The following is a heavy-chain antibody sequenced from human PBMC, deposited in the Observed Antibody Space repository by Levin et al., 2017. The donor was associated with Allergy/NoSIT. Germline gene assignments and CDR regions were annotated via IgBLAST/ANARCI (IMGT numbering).Heavy chain of an antibody. CDR1: GFTFSTYS. V-gene: IGHV3-21*01. D-gene: IGHD4-23*01. J-gene: IGHJ3*01. CDR3: ARVYGRNLYDGFDL. Sequence: PGGSLRLSCAASGFTFSTYSLNWVRQAPGKGLEWVSFISNSNTYIYYAQSVKGRFTISRDNAKNSLYLQMNSLRAEDTAVYYCARVYGRNLYDGFDLRGQGTMVTVSS. CDR2: ISNSNTYI.